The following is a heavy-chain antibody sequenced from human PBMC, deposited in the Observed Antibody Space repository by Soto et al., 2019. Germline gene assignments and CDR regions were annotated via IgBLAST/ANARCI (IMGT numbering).Heavy chain of an antibody. CDR2: IYYSGST. V-gene: IGHV4-39*02. CDR1: GGSITSSSYY. Sequence: SETLSLTCTVSGGSITSSSYYWGWIRQPPGKGLEWIGSIYYSGSTYYNPSLKSRVTISVDTSKNQFSLKLSSVTAADTAVYYCVRDLWGYSGTDSYPLDAWGQENTLTVSS. J-gene: IGHJ6*02. D-gene: IGHD2-21*02. CDR3: VRDLWGYSGTDSYPLDA.